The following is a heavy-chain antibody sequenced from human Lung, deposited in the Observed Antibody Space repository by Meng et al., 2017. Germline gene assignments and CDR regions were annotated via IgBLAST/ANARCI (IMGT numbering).Heavy chain of an antibody. CDR3: TRAPLPAGRGLKNWFEP. D-gene: IGHD2-2*01. V-gene: IGHV4-34*01. CDR2: ISHSGST. J-gene: IGHJ5*02. Sequence: QVQLQQWGAGLLKPSETLSLPCGFYGGSFSGYYWSWIRQPPGKGLEWIGEISHSGSTNYNPSLKSRVTISVDTSKNQFSLQLTSVTAADTAMYYCTRAPLPAGRGLKNWFEPWGQGTLVTVSS. CDR1: GGSFSGYY.